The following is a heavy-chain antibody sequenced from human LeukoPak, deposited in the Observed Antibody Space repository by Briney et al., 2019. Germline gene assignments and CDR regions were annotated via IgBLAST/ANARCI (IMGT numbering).Heavy chain of an antibody. CDR1: GGSFSGYY. J-gene: IGHJ5*02. Sequence: SETLSLTCAVYGGSFSGYYWSWIRQPPGKGLEWIGEINHSGSTNYNPSLKSRVTISVDTSKNQFSLKLSSVTAADTAVYYCARGKTYYDILTGYPYHNWFDPWGQGALVTVSS. CDR2: INHSGST. D-gene: IGHD3-9*01. V-gene: IGHV4-34*01. CDR3: ARGKTYYDILTGYPYHNWFDP.